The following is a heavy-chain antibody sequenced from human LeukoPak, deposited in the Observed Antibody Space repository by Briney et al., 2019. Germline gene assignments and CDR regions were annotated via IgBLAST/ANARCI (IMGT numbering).Heavy chain of an antibody. J-gene: IGHJ4*02. Sequence: AGTLSLTCTVSGGSISSYYWSWIRQPPGKGLEWSGYIYYSGSTTYNPSLTSRVTISVDTSKNNFSLKLNSVTSADTAVDYCAREVIGNCSGDFDYWGRGTLVTVSS. CDR2: IYYSGST. D-gene: IGHD2-15*01. CDR3: AREVIGNCSGDFDY. CDR1: GGSISSYY. V-gene: IGHV4-59*01.